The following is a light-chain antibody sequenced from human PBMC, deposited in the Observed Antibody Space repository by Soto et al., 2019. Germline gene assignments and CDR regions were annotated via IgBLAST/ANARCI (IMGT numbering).Light chain of an antibody. CDR1: ESVLDY. Sequence: EIVLTQSPATLSAYPGERANLSCRASESVLDYLAWFQQRPGQSPRLLIYGPATRATGIPGRFRGSGSGTEFTLTINSLQSEDFAVYYCQQYYNWPQWTLGPGI. CDR3: QQYYNWPQWT. V-gene: IGKV3-15*01. J-gene: IGKJ3*01. CDR2: GPA.